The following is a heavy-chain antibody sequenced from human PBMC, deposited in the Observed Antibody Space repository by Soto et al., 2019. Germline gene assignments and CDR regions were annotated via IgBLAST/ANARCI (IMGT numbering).Heavy chain of an antibody. CDR3: AKASVGYCSGGSCYGAFDI. CDR1: GFTFSSYG. J-gene: IGHJ3*02. D-gene: IGHD2-15*01. V-gene: IGHV3-30*18. Sequence: QVQLVESGGGVVQPGRSLRLSCAASGFTFSSYGMHWVRQAPGKGLEWVAVISYDGSNKYYADSVKGRFTISRDNSKNPLYLQMNSLRAEDTAVYYCAKASVGYCSGGSCYGAFDIWGQGTMVTVSS. CDR2: ISYDGSNK.